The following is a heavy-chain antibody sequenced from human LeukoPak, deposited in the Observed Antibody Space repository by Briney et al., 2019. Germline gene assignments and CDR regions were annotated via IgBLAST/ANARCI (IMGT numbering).Heavy chain of an antibody. D-gene: IGHD3-10*01. CDR1: GFSLRTNGVG. V-gene: IGHV2-5*02. J-gene: IGHJ4*02. Sequence: SGPTLVKATQTLTLTCTFSGFSLRTNGVGVGWIRQPTGQALEWLALIYWDDDKRYSPSLKSRRTITKDTSKNQVVLTMTNMDPVDTATYCCAHRTGSGGLGYWGQGTLVTVSS. CDR2: IYWDDDK. CDR3: AHRTGSGGLGY.